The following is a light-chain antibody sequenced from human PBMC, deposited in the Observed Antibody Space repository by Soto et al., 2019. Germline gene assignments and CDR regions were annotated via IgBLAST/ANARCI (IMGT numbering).Light chain of an antibody. J-gene: IGLJ1*01. Sequence: QSVLTQPDSVSGSPGQSITISCTGTSSDVGGYKFVSWYQQHPGKAPKFIIYDVSIRPSGVSNRFSGSKSGNTASLTISGLQAEDEADYYCSSYTSGSHYVFGTGTKLTVL. CDR3: SSYTSGSHYV. CDR2: DVS. V-gene: IGLV2-14*01. CDR1: SSDVGGYKF.